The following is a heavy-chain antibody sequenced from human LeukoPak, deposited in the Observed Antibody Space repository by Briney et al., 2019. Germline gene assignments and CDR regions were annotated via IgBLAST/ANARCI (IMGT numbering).Heavy chain of an antibody. Sequence: GGSLRLSCAASGFTFSSYGMHWVRQAPGKGLGWVAFIRYDGSNKYYADSVKGRFTISRDNSKNTLYLQMNSLIAEDTAVYYCAKAYYDFWSGYSWGQGTLVTVSS. J-gene: IGHJ5*02. CDR2: IRYDGSNK. CDR1: GFTFSSYG. V-gene: IGHV3-30*02. CDR3: AKAYYDFWSGYS. D-gene: IGHD3-3*01.